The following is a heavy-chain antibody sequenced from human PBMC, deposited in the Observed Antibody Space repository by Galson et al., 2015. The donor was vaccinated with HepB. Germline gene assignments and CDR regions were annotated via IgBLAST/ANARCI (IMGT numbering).Heavy chain of an antibody. J-gene: IGHJ4*02. D-gene: IGHD6-19*01. Sequence: SLRLSCAASGFSFSDHYMSWIRQAPGRGLQWLAYISSSGATTDYAGSVKGRFTISRDNVETSLYLQLNSLSAEDTAVYYCARHHCTSSSCFYDYWGQGTLVTVSS. CDR3: ARHHCTSSSCFYDY. V-gene: IGHV3-11*01. CDR2: ISSSGATT. CDR1: GFSFSDHY.